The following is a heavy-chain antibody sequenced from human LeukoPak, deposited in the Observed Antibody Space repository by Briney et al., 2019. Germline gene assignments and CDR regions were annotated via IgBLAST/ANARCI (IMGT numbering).Heavy chain of an antibody. D-gene: IGHD2-2*01. Sequence: GGSLRLSCAASGFTFSSYGMHWVRQAPGTGLEWAAFIRSDGTDKYYADSVKGRFTISRDNSKNTVYLQMNSLRTEDTAVYYCAKANGYALDYWGQGTLVTVSS. J-gene: IGHJ4*02. CDR1: GFTFSSYG. CDR2: IRSDGTDK. V-gene: IGHV3-30*02. CDR3: AKANGYALDY.